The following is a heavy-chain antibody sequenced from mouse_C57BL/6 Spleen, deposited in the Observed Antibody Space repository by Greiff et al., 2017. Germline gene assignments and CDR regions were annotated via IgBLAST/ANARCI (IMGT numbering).Heavy chain of an antibody. Sequence: DVMLVESGGGLVKPGGSLKLSCAASGFTFSSYAMSWVRQTPEKRLEWVATISDGGSYTYYPDNVKGRFTLSRDNAKNNLYLQMSHLKSEDTAMYYCARDNGSSPFAYWGQGTLVTVSA. CDR1: GFTFSSYA. CDR3: ARDNGSSPFAY. D-gene: IGHD1-1*01. J-gene: IGHJ3*01. CDR2: ISDGGSYT. V-gene: IGHV5-4*01.